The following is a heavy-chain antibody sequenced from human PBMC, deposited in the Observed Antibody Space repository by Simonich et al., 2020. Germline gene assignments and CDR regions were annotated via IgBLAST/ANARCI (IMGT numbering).Heavy chain of an antibody. CDR1: GGSFSGYY. V-gene: IGHV4-34*01. Sequence: QVQLQQWGAGLLKPSETLSLTCAAYGGSFSGYYWSWIRQPPGKGLEWIGEIKHSGRTNYNPALKSRVTISVDTTKIQFYRKLSSVTAADTAVYYCARGLRVAAAGTAFQHWGQGTLVTVSS. CDR3: ARGLRVAAAGTAFQH. D-gene: IGHD6-13*01. CDR2: IKHSGRT. J-gene: IGHJ1*01.